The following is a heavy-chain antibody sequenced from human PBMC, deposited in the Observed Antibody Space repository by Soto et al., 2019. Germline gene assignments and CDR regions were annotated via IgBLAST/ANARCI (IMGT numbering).Heavy chain of an antibody. CDR3: ARTYSRTGGLDY. Sequence: ASVKVSCKASGYTFTSYGISWVRQAPGQGLEWMGWISAYNGNTNYAQKLQGRVTMTTDKSTSTAYMELSSLRSEDTAVYYCARTYSRTGGLDYWGQGTLVTVSS. CDR1: GYTFTSYG. J-gene: IGHJ4*02. D-gene: IGHD5-18*01. V-gene: IGHV1-18*01. CDR2: ISAYNGNT.